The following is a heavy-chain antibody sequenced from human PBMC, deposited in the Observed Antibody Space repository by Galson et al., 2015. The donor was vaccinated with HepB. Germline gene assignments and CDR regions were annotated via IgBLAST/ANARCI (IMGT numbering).Heavy chain of an antibody. CDR3: ARPVVTPGRFDI. D-gene: IGHD4-23*01. CDR2: INHSGGI. Sequence: SETLSLTCAVYGGSFSGNYWSWIRQPPGKGLEWIGEINHSGGINYSPTLKSRVTMSLETSKNQFSLKLRSVTAADTAVYYCARPVVTPGRFDIWGQGTMVTVSS. CDR1: GGSFSGNY. J-gene: IGHJ3*02. V-gene: IGHV4-34*01.